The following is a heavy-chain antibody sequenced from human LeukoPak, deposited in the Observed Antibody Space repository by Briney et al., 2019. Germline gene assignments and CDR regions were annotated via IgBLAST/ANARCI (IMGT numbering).Heavy chain of an antibody. D-gene: IGHD3-16*01. Sequence: GGSLRLSCAASGFTFTTYWMSWVRQAPGKGLEWVANIKQDGTEKYYVDSVKGRFTISRDNAKNSLFLQMNSLRAEDTAVYYCARDGVGRVPEMSAPDYWGQGTLVTVSS. CDR3: ARDGVGRVPEMSAPDY. V-gene: IGHV3-7*01. CDR1: GFTFTTYW. J-gene: IGHJ4*02. CDR2: IKQDGTEK.